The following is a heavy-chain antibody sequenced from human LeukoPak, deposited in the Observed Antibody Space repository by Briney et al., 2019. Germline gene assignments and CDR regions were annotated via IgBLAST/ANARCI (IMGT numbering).Heavy chain of an antibody. J-gene: IGHJ4*02. D-gene: IGHD5-12*01. CDR1: GYTFTSYG. V-gene: IGHV1-18*01. CDR2: INPSGGST. CDR3: ARDVDIVATILAFDY. Sequence: ASVKVSCKASGYTFTSYGISWVRQAPGQGLEWMGIINPSGGSTSYAQKFQGRVTMTTDTSTSTAYMELRSLRSDDTAVYYCARDVDIVATILAFDYWGQGTLVTVSS.